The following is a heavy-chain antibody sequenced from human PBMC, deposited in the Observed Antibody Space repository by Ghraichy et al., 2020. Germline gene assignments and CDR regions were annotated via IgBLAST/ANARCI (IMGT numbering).Heavy chain of an antibody. CDR1: GFTFGYYA. D-gene: IGHD3-22*01. J-gene: IGHJ4*02. Sequence: GESLNISCTASGFTFGYYAMSWVRQAPGKGLEWVGFIRSKAYGGTTEYAASVKGRFTISRDDSKSIAYLQMNSLKTEDTAVYYCTSVGSEYDSSGLGAGHYWGQGTLVTVSS. V-gene: IGHV3-49*04. CDR3: TSVGSEYDSSGLGAGHY. CDR2: IRSKAYGGTT.